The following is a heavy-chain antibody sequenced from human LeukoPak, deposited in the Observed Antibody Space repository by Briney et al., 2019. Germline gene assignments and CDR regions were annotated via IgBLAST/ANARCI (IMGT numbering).Heavy chain of an antibody. CDR2: MNPNSGST. CDR1: GDSFTIND. V-gene: IGHV1-8*01. Sequence: ASVKVSCKASGDSFTINDINWVRQATGQGLEWMGWMNPNSGSTGYAQKFQGRVTMTRNTSISTAYMELTDLRSEDAAAYYCARVTAGGTWTFDIWGQGTTVTVSS. CDR3: ARVTAGGTWTFDI. D-gene: IGHD6-13*01. J-gene: IGHJ3*02.